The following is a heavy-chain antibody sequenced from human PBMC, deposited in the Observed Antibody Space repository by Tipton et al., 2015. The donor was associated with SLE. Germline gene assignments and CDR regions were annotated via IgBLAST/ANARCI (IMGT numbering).Heavy chain of an antibody. J-gene: IGHJ2*01. D-gene: IGHD6-19*01. CDR2: IYYSGST. V-gene: IGHV4-39*07. CDR1: GGSISSSSYY. CDR3: ARLQWLVLNWYFDL. Sequence: TLSLTCTVSGGSISSSSYYWGWIRQPPGKGLEHIGSIYYSGSTYYNPSLKSRVTTSVDTSKNQFSLKLSSVTAADTAVYYCARLQWLVLNWYFDLWGRGTLVTVSS.